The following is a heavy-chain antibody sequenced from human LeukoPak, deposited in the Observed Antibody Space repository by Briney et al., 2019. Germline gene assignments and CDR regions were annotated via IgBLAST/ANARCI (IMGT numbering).Heavy chain of an antibody. V-gene: IGHV1-69*06. CDR1: GGTFSSYA. D-gene: IGHD2-15*01. CDR3: ARDLKRDIGWFDP. Sequence: GASVKVSCKASGGTFSSYAISWVRQAPGQGLEWMGGIIPIFGTANYAQKFQGRVTITADKSTSTAYMELSSLRSEDTAVYYCARDLKRDIGWFDPWGQGTLVTVSS. J-gene: IGHJ5*02. CDR2: IIPIFGTA.